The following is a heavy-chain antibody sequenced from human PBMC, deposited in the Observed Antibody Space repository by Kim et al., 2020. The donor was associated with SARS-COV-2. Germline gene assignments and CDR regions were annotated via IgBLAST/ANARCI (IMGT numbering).Heavy chain of an antibody. CDR3: TADSPVVTTTPIDY. V-gene: IGHV3-15*01. CDR2: IKSKVDGGTT. Sequence: GGSLRLSCAGSGFPFSGAWMVWVRQAPGKGLELVGRIKSKVDGGTTDYAAPVEGRFTISRDDSKNTVYLQMNSLKSEDTAMYYCTADSPVVTTTPIDYWGQGTLVTVSS. D-gene: IGHD2-21*02. CDR1: GFPFSGAW. J-gene: IGHJ4*02.